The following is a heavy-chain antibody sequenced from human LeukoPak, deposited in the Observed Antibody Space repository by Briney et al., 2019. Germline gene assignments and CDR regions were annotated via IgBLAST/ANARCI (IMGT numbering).Heavy chain of an antibody. CDR1: GFTFSSYA. J-gene: IGHJ4*02. Sequence: PGRPLRLSCAASGFTFSSYAMYCVRQAPGKGLEWVASIWYDGSDKYYRHSVKGRFTISRDNSKNTLYLQMNSLRAEDTAVYYCAKDRAEKYAFDYWGQGTLVTVSS. CDR3: AKDRAEKYAFDY. V-gene: IGHV3-33*06. CDR2: IWYDGSDK. D-gene: IGHD2-2*01.